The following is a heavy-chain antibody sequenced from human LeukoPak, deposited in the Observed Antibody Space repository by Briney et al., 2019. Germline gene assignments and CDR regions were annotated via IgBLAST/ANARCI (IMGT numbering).Heavy chain of an antibody. Sequence: ASVKVSCKASGYTFTDYYMHWVRQAPGQGLEWMGWINPNSGGTNYAQKFQGRVTMTRDTSISTAYMELSRLRSDDTAVYYCARGGRWYYYDSSGYRNFDYWGQGTLVTVSS. CDR2: INPNSGGT. CDR1: GYTFTDYY. V-gene: IGHV1-2*02. CDR3: ARGGRWYYYDSSGYRNFDY. D-gene: IGHD3-22*01. J-gene: IGHJ4*02.